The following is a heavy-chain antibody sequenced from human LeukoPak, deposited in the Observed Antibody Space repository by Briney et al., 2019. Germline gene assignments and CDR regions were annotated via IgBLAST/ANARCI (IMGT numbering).Heavy chain of an antibody. Sequence: PGGSLRLSCAAGGFTFSSHWMIWVRQAPGKGLQWVASIKQDGSEKNYVDSVKGRFTISRDNAKNSLYLQMNSLRAEDTAVYYCASDRLLWFGEFDHWGQGTLVTVSS. CDR2: IKQDGSEK. CDR1: GFTFSSHW. D-gene: IGHD3-10*01. CDR3: ASDRLLWFGEFDH. J-gene: IGHJ4*02. V-gene: IGHV3-7*01.